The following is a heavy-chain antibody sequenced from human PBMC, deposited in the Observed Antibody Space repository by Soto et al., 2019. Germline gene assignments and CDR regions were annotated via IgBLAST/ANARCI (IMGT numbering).Heavy chain of an antibody. CDR3: ARGVIAVAGSVPFDY. Sequence: SETLSLTCAVYGGSFSGYYWSWIRQPPGKGLEWIGEINHSGSTNYNPSLKSRVTISVDTSKNQFSLKLSSVTAADTAVYYCARGVIAVAGSVPFDYWGQGTLVTVSS. CDR2: INHSGST. V-gene: IGHV4-34*01. D-gene: IGHD6-19*01. CDR1: GGSFSGYY. J-gene: IGHJ4*02.